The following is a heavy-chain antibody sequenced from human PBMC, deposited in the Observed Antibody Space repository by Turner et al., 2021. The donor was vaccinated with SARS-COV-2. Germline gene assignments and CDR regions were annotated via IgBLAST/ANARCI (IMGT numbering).Heavy chain of an antibody. V-gene: IGHV1-24*01. D-gene: IGHD3-3*01. CDR3: TKDTADYDYWRGKGGGGYGMDV. Sequence: QVQLLQSGAEVRKPGASVKVSCKVSGSSLRQLSIHWVRQAPGKGLEGRGGFNPKKGETITEKKLQERVTMREDSSINTAYMERGRLNADDTAVNYFTKDTADYDYWRGKGGGGYGMDVWGQGTTVTVSS. CDR1: GSSLRQLS. CDR2: FNPKKGET. J-gene: IGHJ6*02.